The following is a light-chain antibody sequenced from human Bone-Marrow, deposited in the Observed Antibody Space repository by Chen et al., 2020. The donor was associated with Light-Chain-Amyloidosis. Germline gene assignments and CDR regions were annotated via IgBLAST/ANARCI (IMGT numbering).Light chain of an antibody. V-gene: IGLV3-21*02. Sequence: SFVLTQPSSVSVAPGQTATIACGGNNIGSTGVHWYQQKPGQAPLLVGYDDSDRPSGIPERLSGSNSGNTATLTISRVEAGDEADYYCQVWDRSSDRPVFGGGTKLTVL. CDR2: DDS. J-gene: IGLJ3*02. CDR1: NIGSTG. CDR3: QVWDRSSDRPV.